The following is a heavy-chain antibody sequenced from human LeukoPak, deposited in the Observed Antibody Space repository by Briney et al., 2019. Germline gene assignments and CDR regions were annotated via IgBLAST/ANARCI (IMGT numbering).Heavy chain of an antibody. V-gene: IGHV4-38-2*01. CDR2: IYYSGST. CDR3: ARPRTSIAGGFYFDY. J-gene: IGHJ4*02. D-gene: IGHD6-6*01. Sequence: PSETLSLTCAVSVYSISSGYYWGWIRHPPGKGLEWIGRIYYSGSTYYNPSLKSRVTISVDTSKNQFSLKLGSVTAADTAVYYCARPRTSIAGGFYFDYWGQGTLVTVSS. CDR1: VYSISSGYY.